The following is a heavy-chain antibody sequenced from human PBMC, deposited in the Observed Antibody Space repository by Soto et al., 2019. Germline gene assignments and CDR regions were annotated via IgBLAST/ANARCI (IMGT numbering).Heavy chain of an antibody. CDR3: ARTYVPGIAGFDP. CDR1: GFAFGNYF. D-gene: IGHD1-1*01. CDR2: MSGDGKTI. Sequence: GGSLRLSCAAYGFAFGNYFMHWVRQVPGEGLVWVSRMSGDGKTISYADSVKGRFTISRDNAKNTLYLQMNSLRVEDTAVYYCARTYVPGIAGFDPWGQGTLVTVSS. V-gene: IGHV3-74*01. J-gene: IGHJ5*02.